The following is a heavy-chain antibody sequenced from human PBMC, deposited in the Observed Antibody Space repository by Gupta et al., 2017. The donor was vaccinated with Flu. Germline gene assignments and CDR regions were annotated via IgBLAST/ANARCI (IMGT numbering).Heavy chain of an antibody. D-gene: IGHD2-21*02. CDR2: ILPIVDAA. CDR1: GDSFSTYT. V-gene: IGHV1-69*01. CDR3: VRLTPCGGDCYYFHY. J-gene: IGHJ1*01. Sequence: QVHLEQSGAEVKKSGSSVKVSCKASGDSFSTYTFSWVRQAPGQGLEWMGAILPIVDAANYAQEFQGRVTITADESTSTAYMELGSLRSDDTAVYYCVRLTPCGGDCYYFHYWGQGTRVTVSA.